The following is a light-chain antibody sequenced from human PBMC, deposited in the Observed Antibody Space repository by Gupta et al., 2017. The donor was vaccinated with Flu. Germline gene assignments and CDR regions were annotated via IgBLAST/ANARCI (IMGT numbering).Light chain of an antibody. CDR2: DDK. V-gene: IGLV3-1*01. Sequence: SYALTQPPSVSVSPGQTASITCSEDKLGDKYVCWYQQKPGQSPVLVIYDDKKRPSGTPGRFSGSDSGSTATLTIVEAQGMDEDDYYCQAGGSGRYVFGTGTRVTV. J-gene: IGLJ1*01. CDR1: KLGDKY. CDR3: QAGGSGRYV.